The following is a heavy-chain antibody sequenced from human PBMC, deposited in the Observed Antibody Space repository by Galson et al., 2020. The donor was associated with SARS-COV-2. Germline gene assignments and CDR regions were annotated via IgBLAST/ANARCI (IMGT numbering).Heavy chain of an antibody. V-gene: IGHV4-31*03. CDR1: GGTISSGGYY. CDR3: ARMKVATVRDDYDDGMDV. CDR2: IYYSGSI. J-gene: IGHJ6*02. Sequence: SETLSLTCTVSGGTISSGGYYWSWIRQHPGKGLEWLGHIYYSGSIYYHPSLKSRVTISVDTSKNQLSLKLSSVTAADTAVYYYARMKVATVRDDYDDGMDVGGQGTTVTVSS. D-gene: IGHD5-12*01.